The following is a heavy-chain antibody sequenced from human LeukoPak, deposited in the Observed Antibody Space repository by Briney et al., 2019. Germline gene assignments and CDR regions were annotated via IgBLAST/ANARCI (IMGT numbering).Heavy chain of an antibody. V-gene: IGHV3-48*01. J-gene: IGHJ6*03. CDR2: ISSSSSTI. D-gene: IGHD6-6*01. Sequence: GGSLRLSCAASGFTFSSYSMNWVRQAPGKGLEGVSYISSSSSTICYADSVKGRFTISRDNAKNSLYLQMNSLRAEDTAVYYCARDKKEQLVLEYYYYMDVWGKGTTVTVSS. CDR3: ARDKKEQLVLEYYYYMDV. CDR1: GFTFSSYS.